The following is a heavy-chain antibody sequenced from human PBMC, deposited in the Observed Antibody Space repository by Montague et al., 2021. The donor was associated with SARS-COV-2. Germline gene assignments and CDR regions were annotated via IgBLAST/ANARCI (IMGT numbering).Heavy chain of an antibody. CDR3: AGASGYPIRGMDV. CDR2: IYSDGSRI. V-gene: IGHV3-74*01. Sequence: SLRLSCAASEFSFRSDCINLVRQGPGKGLVWVSRIYSDGSRIDYADSVKVRFTISRDNARNTVFLQMNSLRVEDAAVYYCAGASGYPIRGMDVWGQGTTVTVSS. J-gene: IGHJ6*02. D-gene: IGHD5-12*01. CDR1: EFSFRSDC.